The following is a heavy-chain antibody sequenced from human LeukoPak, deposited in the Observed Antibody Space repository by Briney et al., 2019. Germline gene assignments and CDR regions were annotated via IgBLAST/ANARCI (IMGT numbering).Heavy chain of an antibody. CDR3: ARILPRAIIVVPAPPSDY. J-gene: IGHJ4*02. CDR1: GFTFSSYS. D-gene: IGHD5-24*01. Sequence: GGSLRLSCAASGFTFSSYSMTWVRQAPGKGLEWVSYISSSSSVIYYADSVKGRFTTSRDKAKNSLYLQMNSLRVEDTAVYYCARILPRAIIVVPAPPSDYWGQGTLVTVSS. V-gene: IGHV3-48*01. CDR2: ISSSSSVI.